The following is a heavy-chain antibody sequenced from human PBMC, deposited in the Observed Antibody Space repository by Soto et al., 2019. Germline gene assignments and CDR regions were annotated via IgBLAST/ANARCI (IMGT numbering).Heavy chain of an antibody. CDR3: ARDTPFDY. V-gene: IGHV3-48*02. CDR1: GFTFSDYS. CDR2: ISSGSSAI. Sequence: GGSLRLSCAASGFTFSDYSMNWVRQAPGKGLEWVAYISSGSSAIYYADSVKGRFTIARDNVKNSLYLQMNSLRDEDTAVYYCARDTPFDYWGQGALVTVSS. J-gene: IGHJ4*02.